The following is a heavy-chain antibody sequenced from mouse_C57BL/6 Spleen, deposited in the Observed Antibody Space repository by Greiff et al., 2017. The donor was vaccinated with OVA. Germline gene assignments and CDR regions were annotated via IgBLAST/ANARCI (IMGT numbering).Heavy chain of an antibody. V-gene: IGHV3-6*01. J-gene: IGHJ1*03. Sequence: EVKVEESGPGLVKPSQSLSLTCSVTGYSITSGYYWNWIRQFPGNKLEWMGYISYDGSNNYNPSLKNRISITRDTSKNQFFLKLNSVTTEDTATYYCARGATTVDWYFDVWGTGTTVTVSS. CDR2: ISYDGSN. D-gene: IGHD1-1*01. CDR3: ARGATTVDWYFDV. CDR1: GYSITSGYY.